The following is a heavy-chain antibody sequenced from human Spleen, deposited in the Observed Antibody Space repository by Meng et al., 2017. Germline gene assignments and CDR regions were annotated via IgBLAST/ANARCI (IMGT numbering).Heavy chain of an antibody. CDR3: ARERGIAAAGTRYYYYGMDV. J-gene: IGHJ6*02. V-gene: IGHV4-61*02. CDR1: GGSISSGSYY. Sequence: SETLSLTCTVSGGSISSGSYYWSWIRQPAGKGLEWIGRIYTSGSTTYNPSLKSRVTISVDTSKNQFSLKLSSVTAADTAVYYCARERGIAAAGTRYYYYGMDVWGQGTTVTVSS. D-gene: IGHD6-13*01. CDR2: IYTSGST.